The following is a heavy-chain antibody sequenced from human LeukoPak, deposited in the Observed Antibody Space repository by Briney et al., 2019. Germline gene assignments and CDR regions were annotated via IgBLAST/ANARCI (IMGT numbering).Heavy chain of an antibody. CDR1: GYTFTSYD. CDR2: MNPNSGNT. CDR3: ARGGDCTNGVCYDFDY. D-gene: IGHD2-8*01. J-gene: IGHJ4*02. V-gene: IGHV1-8*03. Sequence: ASVKVSCKASGYTFTSYDINWVRQATGQGLEWMGWMNPNSGNTNYAQKFQGRVTITRNTSISTAYMELSSLRSEDMAVYYCARGGDCTNGVCYDFDYWGQGTLVTVSS.